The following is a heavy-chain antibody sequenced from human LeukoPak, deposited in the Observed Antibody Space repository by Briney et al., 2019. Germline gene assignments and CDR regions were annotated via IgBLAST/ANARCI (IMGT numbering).Heavy chain of an antibody. CDR3: ARVESGAVAGTGDVFDI. CDR1: GFTLSSYW. J-gene: IGHJ3*02. Sequence: PGGSLRLSCAASGFTLSSYWMHWVRQAPGKGPVWVSRVNRDGSSTVYADSVKGRFTISRDNAKNTLYLQMNSLRAEDTAVYYCARVESGAVAGTGDVFDIWGQGTLVTVSS. CDR2: VNRDGSST. D-gene: IGHD6-19*01. V-gene: IGHV3-74*01.